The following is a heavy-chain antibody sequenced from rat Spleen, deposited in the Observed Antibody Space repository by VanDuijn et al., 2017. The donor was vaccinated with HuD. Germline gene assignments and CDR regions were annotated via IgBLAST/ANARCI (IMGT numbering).Heavy chain of an antibody. CDR2: ISYDGSST. CDR3: ATAGARVSRFAY. V-gene: IGHV5-22*01. Sequence: EVQLVESGGGLVQPGRSMKLSCAASGFTFSNYDMAWVRQAPTTGLEWVASISYDGSSTYYRDSVKGRFTISRDNAKSTLYLQMNSLRSEDTATYYCATAGARVSRFAYWGQGTLVTVSS. D-gene: IGHD1-4*01. CDR1: GFTFSNYD. J-gene: IGHJ3*01.